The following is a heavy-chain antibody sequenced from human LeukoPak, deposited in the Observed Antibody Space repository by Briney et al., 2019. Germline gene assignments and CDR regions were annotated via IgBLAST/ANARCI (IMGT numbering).Heavy chain of an antibody. V-gene: IGHV3-23*01. Sequence: GGSLRHSCAASGFTFSSYAMSWVRQAPGKGLEWVSAISGSGGSTYYADSVKGRFTISRDNSKNTLYLQMNSLRAEDTAVYYCAKVGIQLYYFDYWGQGTLVTVSS. CDR3: AKVGIQLYYFDY. CDR1: GFTFSSYA. D-gene: IGHD5-18*01. J-gene: IGHJ4*02. CDR2: ISGSGGST.